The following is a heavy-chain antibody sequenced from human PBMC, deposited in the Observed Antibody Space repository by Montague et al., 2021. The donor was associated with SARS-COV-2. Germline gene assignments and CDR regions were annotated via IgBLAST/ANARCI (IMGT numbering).Heavy chain of an antibody. V-gene: IGHV3-53*01. D-gene: IGHD2-15*01. CDR2: IYNAGTT. J-gene: IGHJ4*02. Sequence: SLRLSCPASGFSVSYNYMNWVRQAPGKGLEWVSVIYNAGTTDYADSVRGRFTISKDNSKNTVYLQMNSLRDEDTAVYYCASNYCTAGSCYFDYWGQGTLVTVSS. CDR3: ASNYCTAGSCYFDY. CDR1: GFSVSYNY.